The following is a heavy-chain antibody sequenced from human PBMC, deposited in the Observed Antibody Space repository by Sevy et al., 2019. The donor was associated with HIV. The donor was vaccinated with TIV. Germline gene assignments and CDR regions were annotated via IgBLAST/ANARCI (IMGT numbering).Heavy chain of an antibody. CDR2: IYYNGNT. Sequence: SETLSLTCTVSGGSISSYFWSWIRQPPGKGLEWLGYIYYNGNTNYNPSLKSRVAVSMDTSKNQFSLKLYSVTAADSAVYYWAKCRTWYSDVDYWGQGTLVTVSS. J-gene: IGHJ4*02. CDR3: AKCRTWYSDVDY. CDR1: GGSISSYF. V-gene: IGHV4-59*12. D-gene: IGHD6-13*01.